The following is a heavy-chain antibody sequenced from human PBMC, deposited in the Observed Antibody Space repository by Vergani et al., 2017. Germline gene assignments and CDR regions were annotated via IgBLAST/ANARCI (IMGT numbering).Heavy chain of an antibody. CDR1: GYSLTELT. CDR2: ISAYNGNT. V-gene: IGHV1-18*01. J-gene: IGHJ3*02. CDR3: ARDHRTGYYDFWSGYLENAFDI. D-gene: IGHD3-3*01. Sequence: QVQLVQSGSEVRKPGASVKVSCQVSGYSLTELTIHWVRQAPGQGLEWMGWISAYNGNTNYAQKLQGRVTMTTDTSTSTAYMELRSLRSDDTAVYYCARDHRTGYYDFWSGYLENAFDIWGQGTMVTVSS.